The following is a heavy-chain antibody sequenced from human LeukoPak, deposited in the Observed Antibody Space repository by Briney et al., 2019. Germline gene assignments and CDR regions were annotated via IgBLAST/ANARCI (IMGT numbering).Heavy chain of an antibody. J-gene: IGHJ4*02. CDR2: ISGSGTNT. Sequence: PGGSLRLSCAASGFTFRSYAMSWVRQAPGQGLEWVSTISGSGTNTDYADSVKGRFTISRDNSKNTLYVQMNSLRAEDTAVYYCAKVFGTSLRYFDSWGQGTLVTVSS. CDR3: AKVFGTSLRYFDS. CDR1: GFTFRSYA. V-gene: IGHV3-23*01. D-gene: IGHD2-2*01.